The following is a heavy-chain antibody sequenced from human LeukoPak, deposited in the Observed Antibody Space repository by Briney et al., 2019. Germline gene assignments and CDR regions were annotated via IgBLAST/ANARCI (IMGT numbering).Heavy chain of an antibody. CDR2: ISYDGSNK. J-gene: IGHJ4*02. V-gene: IGHV3-30*18. CDR3: AKDRIGVTTPKAYFDY. CDR1: GFTFSSYG. D-gene: IGHD4-17*01. Sequence: PGGSLRLSCAASGFTFSSYGMHWVRQAPGKGLEWVAVISYDGSNKYYADSVKGRFTISRDNSKNTLYLQMNSLRVEDTAVYYCAKDRIGVTTPKAYFDYWGQGTLVTVSS.